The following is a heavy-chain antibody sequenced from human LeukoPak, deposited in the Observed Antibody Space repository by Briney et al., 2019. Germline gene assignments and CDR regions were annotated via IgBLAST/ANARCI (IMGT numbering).Heavy chain of an antibody. CDR2: INHSGST. D-gene: IGHD6-6*01. J-gene: IGHJ4*02. V-gene: IGHV4-34*01. CDR3: ARGPSVDESSSSRFDY. CDR1: GGSFSGYY. Sequence: SETLSLTCAVYGGSFSGYYWSWIRQPPGKGLEWIGEINHSGSTNYNPSLKSRVTISVDTSKNQFSLKLSSVTAADTAVYYCARGPSVDESSSSRFDYWGQGTLVTVSS.